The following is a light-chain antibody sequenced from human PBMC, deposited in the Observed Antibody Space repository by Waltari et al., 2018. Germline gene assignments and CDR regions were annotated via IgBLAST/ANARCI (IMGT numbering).Light chain of an antibody. CDR1: QSLLHSDGNSY. V-gene: IGKV2-30*02. J-gene: IGKJ2*01. CDR3: MQSTHWPPDT. CDR2: KAS. Sequence: DVVLTKSPTSLHVPLEKPASIPCGSSQSLLHSDGNSYLSWFHQRPGQSPRRLIYKASNRDSGVPDRISGSGSGTDFTLKIGTVEAEDVGIYYCMQSTHWPPDTFGQGTKLEI.